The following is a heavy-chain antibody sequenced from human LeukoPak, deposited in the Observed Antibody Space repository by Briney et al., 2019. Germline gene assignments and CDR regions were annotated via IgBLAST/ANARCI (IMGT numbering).Heavy chain of an antibody. CDR1: WFTFSTYS. V-gene: IGHV3-64*02. J-gene: IGHJ5*01. D-gene: IGHD5-18*01. CDR3: ARGRAYSRDWFDF. Sequence: GGSPRLSLVASWFTFSTYSFHWGRQAPGKGLEYVSAISSDGYTTYYVDSVKGRFTISRDNSKNTLYLQMGSLTVEDMAVYYCARGRAYSRDWFDFWGQGTLVTVSS. CDR2: ISSDGYTT.